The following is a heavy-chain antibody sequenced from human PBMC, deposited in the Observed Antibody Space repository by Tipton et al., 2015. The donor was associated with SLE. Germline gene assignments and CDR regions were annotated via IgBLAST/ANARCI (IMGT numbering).Heavy chain of an antibody. D-gene: IGHD2-2*01. V-gene: IGHV4-59*11. CDR2: IYYSGST. CDR1: GGSISSHY. CDR3: AREPPRYQLPGDYYYMDV. Sequence: TLSLTCTVSGGSISSHYWSWIRQPPGKGLEWIGYIYYSGSTYYNPSLKSRVTISVDTSKNQFSLKLSSVTAADTGVYYCAREPPRYQLPGDYYYMDVWGKGTTLTVSS. J-gene: IGHJ6*03.